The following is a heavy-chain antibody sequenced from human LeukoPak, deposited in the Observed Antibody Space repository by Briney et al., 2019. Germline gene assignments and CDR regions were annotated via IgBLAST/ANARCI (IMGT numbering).Heavy chain of an antibody. D-gene: IGHD3-16*01. CDR1: GFTVRNYY. CDR2: IYSGGGT. Sequence: GGSLRLSCAASGFTVRNYYMAWVRQAPGKGLEWVSVIYSGGGTYYADSVKGRFTISRDNSKNMIYLEMSSLKAEDTAVYYCARHWGPSALLFDYWGQGTLVTVSS. J-gene: IGHJ4*02. CDR3: ARHWGPSALLFDY. V-gene: IGHV3-66*04.